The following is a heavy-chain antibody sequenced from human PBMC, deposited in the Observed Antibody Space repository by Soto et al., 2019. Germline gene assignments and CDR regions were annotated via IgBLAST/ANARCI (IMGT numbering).Heavy chain of an antibody. Sequence: QVRLQESGPGLVKPSKTLSLTCTVSGGSISSGDYYWSWIRHHPGGGLEWIGYIHYSGNTYYDPSLKSRLTMSVDTSKNQFSLNLSSVTAADTAVYYCARTSGGAPADYYFDYWGLGTLVTVSS. D-gene: IGHD4-17*01. CDR1: GGSISSGDYY. CDR3: ARTSGGAPADYYFDY. CDR2: IHYSGNT. J-gene: IGHJ4*02. V-gene: IGHV4-31*03.